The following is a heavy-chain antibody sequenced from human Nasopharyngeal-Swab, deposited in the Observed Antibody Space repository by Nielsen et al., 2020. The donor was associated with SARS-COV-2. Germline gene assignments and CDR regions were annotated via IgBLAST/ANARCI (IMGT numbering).Heavy chain of an antibody. D-gene: IGHD6-19*01. Sequence: WIRQPPGKGLEWIGCIYYSGSTNYNPPLKSRVTISVDTSKNQFSLKLSSVTAADTAVYYCARGGSGWSTTFDYWGQGTLVTVSS. CDR2: IYYSGST. CDR3: ARGGSGWSTTFDY. J-gene: IGHJ4*02. V-gene: IGHV4-59*01.